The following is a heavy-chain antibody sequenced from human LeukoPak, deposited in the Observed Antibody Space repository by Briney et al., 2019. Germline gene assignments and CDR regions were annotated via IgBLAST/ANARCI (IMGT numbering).Heavy chain of an antibody. V-gene: IGHV1-8*01. CDR3: ALSRGGGQDSR. CDR2: MNPNSGNT. J-gene: IGHJ4*02. CDR1: GYTFTSYD. Sequence: ASVKVSCKASGYTFTSYDINWVRQATGQGLEWMGWMNPNSGNTGYAQKFQGRVTMTRNTSISTAYMELGSLRFEEQAVYLCALSRGGGQDSRWGQGTLVTVSS. D-gene: IGHD5-12*01.